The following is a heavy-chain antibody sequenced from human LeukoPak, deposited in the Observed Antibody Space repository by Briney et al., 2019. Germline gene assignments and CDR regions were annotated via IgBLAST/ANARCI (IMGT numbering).Heavy chain of an antibody. D-gene: IGHD3-10*01. CDR1: GFTFSSYA. CDR3: AKEGGVLWFGEFTHFDY. Sequence: GSLSLSCAASGFTFSSYAMSWVRQAPGKGLEWVSAISGSGGSTYYADSVKGRFTISRDNSKNTLYLQMNSLRAEDTAVYYCAKEGGVLWFGEFTHFDYWGQGTLVTVSS. V-gene: IGHV3-23*01. CDR2: ISGSGGST. J-gene: IGHJ4*02.